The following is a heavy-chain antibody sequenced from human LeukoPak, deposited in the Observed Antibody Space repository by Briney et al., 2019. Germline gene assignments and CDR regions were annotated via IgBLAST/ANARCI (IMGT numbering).Heavy chain of an antibody. J-gene: IGHJ3*02. D-gene: IGHD3-22*01. V-gene: IGHV4-59*01. CDR1: GGSISSYY. CDR3: ARDGPEYYYDSSGYYHDAFDI. Sequence: PSGTLSLTCTVSGGSISSYYWSWIRQPPGKGLEWIGYIYYSGSTNYNPSLKSRVTISVDTSKNQFSLKLSSVTAADTAVYYCARDGPEYYYDSSGYYHDAFDIWGQGTMVTVSS. CDR2: IYYSGST.